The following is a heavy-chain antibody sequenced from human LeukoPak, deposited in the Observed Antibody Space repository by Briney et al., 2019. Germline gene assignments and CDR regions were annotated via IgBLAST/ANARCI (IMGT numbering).Heavy chain of an antibody. Sequence: SETLSLTSTVSGGSINYDYWSWIRQPPGKGLEWIGYVFYSGSTNYSPSLRGRVTMSVDTSKNQFSLRLSSLTASDTAVYYCAGYQRTGLSATGLDYWGQGILVTVSS. D-gene: IGHD4-17*01. J-gene: IGHJ4*02. V-gene: IGHV4-59*01. CDR3: AGYQRTGLSATGLDY. CDR1: GGSINYDY. CDR2: VFYSGST.